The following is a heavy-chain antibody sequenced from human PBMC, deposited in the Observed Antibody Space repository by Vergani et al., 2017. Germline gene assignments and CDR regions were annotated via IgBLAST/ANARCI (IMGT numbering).Heavy chain of an antibody. CDR3: AREEWELRGAFDY. D-gene: IGHD1-26*01. V-gene: IGHV1-69*01. CDR1: GGTFSSYA. Sequence: QVQLVQSGAEVKKPGPSVKVSCKASGGTFSSYAISWVRQAPGQGLEWMGGIFPIFGTANYAQKFTGRVTITADESTSAADMELSSRCSEETAVYYCAREEWELRGAFDYWGQGTLVTVSS. J-gene: IGHJ4*02. CDR2: IFPIFGTA.